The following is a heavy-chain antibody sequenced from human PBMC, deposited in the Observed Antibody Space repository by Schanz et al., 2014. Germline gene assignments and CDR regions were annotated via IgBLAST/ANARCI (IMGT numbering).Heavy chain of an antibody. CDR3: ARDLSYYTSGSYGY. D-gene: IGHD3-10*01. CDR1: GFSFSDYG. J-gene: IGHJ4*02. V-gene: IGHV3-66*01. Sequence: VQLVESGGGVVQPGRSLRLSCAGSGFSFSDYGMHWVRQAPGKGLEWVSLIYSGGDTNYAGSVKGRFTISRDGSKNTLYLQMNSLRAEDTAVYYCARDLSYYTSGSYGYWGQGTLVTVSS. CDR2: IYSGGDT.